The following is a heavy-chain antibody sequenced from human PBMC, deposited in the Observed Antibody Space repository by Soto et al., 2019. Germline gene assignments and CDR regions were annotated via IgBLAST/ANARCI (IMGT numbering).Heavy chain of an antibody. D-gene: IGHD5-12*01. J-gene: IGHJ4*02. CDR3: ASEVTVASYSFDF. CDR1: GGTFNNDA. CDR2: IIPIFNSA. Sequence: QVQLVQSGAEVKRPGSSVKVSCKASGGTFNNDALSWVRQAPGQGLEWVGGIIPIFNSANYAHKFQGRVTITADDSTSAGYMELRSLSPDDTAVYYRASEVTVASYSFDFGGQGTLVVVCS. V-gene: IGHV1-69*01.